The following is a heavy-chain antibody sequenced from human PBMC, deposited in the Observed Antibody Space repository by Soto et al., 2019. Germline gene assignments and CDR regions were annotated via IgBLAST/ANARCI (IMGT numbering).Heavy chain of an antibody. CDR3: AVRDWGILTGAYNWFDP. D-gene: IGHD3-9*01. Sequence: ASVKVSCKASGYTFTSYDINWVRQATGQGLEWMGWMNPNSGNTGYAQKFQGRVTMTRNTSISTAYMELSSLRSEDTAVYYCAVRDWGILTGAYNWFDPWGQGTLVTSPQ. V-gene: IGHV1-8*01. CDR1: GYTFTSYD. CDR2: MNPNSGNT. J-gene: IGHJ5*02.